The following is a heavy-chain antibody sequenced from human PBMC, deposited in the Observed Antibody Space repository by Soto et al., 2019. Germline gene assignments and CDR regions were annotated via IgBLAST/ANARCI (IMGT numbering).Heavy chain of an antibody. V-gene: IGHV1-24*01. D-gene: IGHD3-9*01. J-gene: IGHJ4*02. CDR2: FDPEDGET. Sequence: GASVKVSCKVSGYTLTELSMHWVRQAPGKGLEWMGGFDPEDGETIYAQKFQGRVTMTEDTSTDTAYMELSSLRSEDTAVYYCATLRELRYFDWLFPRAYYFDYWGQGTLVTVSS. CDR3: ATLRELRYFDWLFPRAYYFDY. CDR1: GYTLTELS.